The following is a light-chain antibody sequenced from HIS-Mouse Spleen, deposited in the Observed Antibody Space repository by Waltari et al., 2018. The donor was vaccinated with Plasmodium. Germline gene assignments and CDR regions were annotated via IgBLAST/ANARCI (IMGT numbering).Light chain of an antibody. CDR3: QTWGTGIRV. V-gene: IGLV4-69*01. CDR2: LNSDGSH. J-gene: IGLJ3*02. Sequence: QLVLTQSPSASASLGASVKPTCTLSSGHGSYAIASHQQQPEKGPRYLMKLNSDGSHSKGDGIPDRFSGSSSGAERYLTISSLQSEDEADYYCQTWGTGIRVFGGGTKLTVL. CDR1: SGHGSYA.